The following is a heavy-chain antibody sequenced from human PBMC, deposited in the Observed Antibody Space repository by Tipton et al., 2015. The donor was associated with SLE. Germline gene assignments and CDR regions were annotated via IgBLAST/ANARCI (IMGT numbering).Heavy chain of an antibody. CDR1: RFSFRSSW. Sequence: SLRLSCAASRFSFRSSWMGWVRQAPGKGLEWVANIKADGSDKRYVDSVKGRFTISRDNAKKSLYLEMNTRRVEGTAVYYCAKDPFSKADYWGQGTLVTVSS. D-gene: IGHD3-3*02. V-gene: IGHV3-7*01. CDR2: IKADGSDK. J-gene: IGHJ4*02. CDR3: AKDPFSKADY.